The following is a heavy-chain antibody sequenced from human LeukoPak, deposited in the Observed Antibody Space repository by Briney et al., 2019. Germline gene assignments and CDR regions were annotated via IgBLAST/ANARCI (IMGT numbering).Heavy chain of an antibody. V-gene: IGHV3-13*01. CDR3: ARADYASGSSLYYGMDV. CDR2: IGTTGDT. Sequence: PGGSLRLSCEASGFTFSNYDMHWVRQATGKGLEWVSGIGTTGDTYYSGSVEGRFTISRENAKNSLYLQMNSLGAGDTAVYYCARADYASGSSLYYGMDVWGQGTTVTVSS. D-gene: IGHD3-10*01. CDR1: GFTFSNYD. J-gene: IGHJ6*01.